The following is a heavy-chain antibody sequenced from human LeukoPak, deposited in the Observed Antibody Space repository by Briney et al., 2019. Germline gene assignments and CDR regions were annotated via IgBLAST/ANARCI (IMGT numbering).Heavy chain of an antibody. J-gene: IGHJ4*02. V-gene: IGHV3-21*01. CDR2: ISSSSSYI. D-gene: IGHD5-12*01. CDR1: GFTFSSYS. CDR3: ARDVQAATIYPLDY. Sequence: GGSLRLSCAASGFTFSSYSMNWVRQAPGKGLEWVSSISSSSSYIYYADSVKGRFTISRDNAKNSLYLQMNSLRAEDTAVYYCARDVQAATIYPLDYWGQGTLVTVSS.